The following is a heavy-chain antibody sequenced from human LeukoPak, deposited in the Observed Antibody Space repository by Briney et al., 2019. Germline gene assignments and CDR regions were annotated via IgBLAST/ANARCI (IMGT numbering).Heavy chain of an antibody. V-gene: IGHV1-3*01. J-gene: IGHJ4*02. CDR2: INAGNGHT. CDR3: ARGIWSARTVDYYLDS. D-gene: IGHD2-21*01. CDR1: GYTFSNYA. Sequence: ASVKVSCKASGYTFSNYAIHWVRQAPGQRFEWMGWINAGNGHTKYSQNFQGRVTITRDSSASTVYMELSSLTSDDTAVYYCARGIWSARTVDYYLDSWGQGTLVTVSS.